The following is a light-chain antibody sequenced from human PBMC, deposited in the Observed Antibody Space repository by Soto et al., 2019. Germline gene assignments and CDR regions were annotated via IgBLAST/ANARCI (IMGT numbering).Light chain of an antibody. CDR1: QSISSY. CDR2: AAS. CDR3: QKTYNTQYT. Sequence: DIQMTQSPSSLSASVGDRVTITCRASQSISSYLNWYQQKPGKAPKLLISAASSLQSGVPSRFSGSGSGTDFTLTISSLQPEDFAPYYCQKTYNTQYTSGEGTRLEIK. V-gene: IGKV1-39*01. J-gene: IGKJ2*01.